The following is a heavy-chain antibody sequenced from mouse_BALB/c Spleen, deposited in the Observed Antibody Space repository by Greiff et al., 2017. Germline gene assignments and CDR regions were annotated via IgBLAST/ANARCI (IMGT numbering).Heavy chain of an antibody. J-gene: IGHJ1*01. CDR3: ALTATGWYFDV. CDR2: IYPGSGNT. CDR1: GYTFTDYY. D-gene: IGHD1-2*01. Sequence: QVQLKESGAELARPGASVKLSCKASGYTFTDYYINWVKQRTGQGLEWIGEIYPGSGNTYYNEKFKGKATLTADKSSSTAYMQLSSLTSEDSAVYFCALTATGWYFDVWGAGTTVTVSS. V-gene: IGHV1-77*01.